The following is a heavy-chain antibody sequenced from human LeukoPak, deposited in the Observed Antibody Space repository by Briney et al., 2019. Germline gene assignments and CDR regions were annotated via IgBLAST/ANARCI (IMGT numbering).Heavy chain of an antibody. Sequence: SVKVSCKASGYAFTGYNMHWVRQAPGPGLEGLGWLNPNSGGTKHAPKLQGRVTMTRDMCISTAYKELSRLTSDDTAVYYCARWFTITSADYDILTSSYHRGMDVWGQGTTVTVSS. V-gene: IGHV1-2*02. CDR3: ARWFTITSADYDILTSSYHRGMDV. CDR2: LNPNSGGT. J-gene: IGHJ6*02. CDR1: GYAFTGYN. D-gene: IGHD3-9*01.